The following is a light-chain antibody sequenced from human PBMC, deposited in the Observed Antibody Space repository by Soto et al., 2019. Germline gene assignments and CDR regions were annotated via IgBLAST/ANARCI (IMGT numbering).Light chain of an antibody. V-gene: IGLV1-51*01. J-gene: IGLJ2*01. CDR3: GTWDTSLSAHVV. CDR1: SSNIGNNY. CDR2: DNN. Sequence: QSVLTQPPSVSAAPGQKVTISCSGRSSNIGNNYVSWYQQFPGTAPKLLIYDNNKRPSGIPDRFSGSKSGTSATLGITGLQTGDEADYYCGTWDTSLSAHVVFGGGTKLTVL.